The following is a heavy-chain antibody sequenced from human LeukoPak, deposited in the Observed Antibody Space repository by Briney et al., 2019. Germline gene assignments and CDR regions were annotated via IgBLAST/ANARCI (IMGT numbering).Heavy chain of an antibody. CDR3: VRDLYSSSWHDYYYMDV. CDR1: GYTFTGYY. D-gene: IGHD6-13*01. CDR2: INPNSGGT. Sequence: ASVKVSCKASGYTFTGYYMHWVRQAPGQGLEWMGWINPNSGGTNYAQKFQGRVTMTRDTSISTAYMELSRLRSDDTAVYYCVRDLYSSSWHDYYYMDVWGKGTTVTVSS. V-gene: IGHV1-2*02. J-gene: IGHJ6*03.